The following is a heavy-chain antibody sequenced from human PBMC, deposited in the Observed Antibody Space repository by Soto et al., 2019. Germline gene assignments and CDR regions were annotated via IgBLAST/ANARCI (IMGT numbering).Heavy chain of an antibody. D-gene: IGHD3-22*01. J-gene: IGHJ4*02. CDR2: MNPNSGKT. Sequence: ASVKVSCKASGYTFTSYDINWVRQATGQGLEWMGWMNPNSGKTGYTQNFQGRVTMTRNTSINTVYMELSSLRSEDSAMYFCARHYYYDSSYYYPTNTQLPLDYWGQGTLVTVSS. CDR3: ARHYYYDSSYYYPTNTQLPLDY. V-gene: IGHV1-8*01. CDR1: GYTFTSYD.